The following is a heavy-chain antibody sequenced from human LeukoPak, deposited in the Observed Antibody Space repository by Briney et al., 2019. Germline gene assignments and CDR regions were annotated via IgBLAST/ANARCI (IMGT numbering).Heavy chain of an antibody. J-gene: IGHJ3*02. CDR3: ARGSGSSLHVAFDI. V-gene: IGHV4-34*01. CDR2: INHSGST. Sequence: PSETLSLTCAVYGGSFSGYYWSWIRQPPGKGLEWIGEINHSGSTNYNPSLKSRVTISVDTSKNQFSLKLSSVTAADTAVYYCARGSGSSLHVAFDIWGQGTMVTASS. D-gene: IGHD3-10*01. CDR1: GGSFSGYY.